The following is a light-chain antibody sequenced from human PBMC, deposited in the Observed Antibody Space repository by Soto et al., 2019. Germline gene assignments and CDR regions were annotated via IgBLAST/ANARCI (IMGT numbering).Light chain of an antibody. Sequence: DIVLTQSPDSLAVSLGERATINCKSSQSLLFTSNSKDYLAWYQQKPGQPPKLLLYWASTRESGVPDRFSGSGSGTDFTLTISTLQAEDVAVYYCQQYYSPLRTFGQGTKVEIK. CDR3: QQYYSPLRT. CDR1: QSLLFTSNSKDY. V-gene: IGKV4-1*01. J-gene: IGKJ1*01. CDR2: WAS.